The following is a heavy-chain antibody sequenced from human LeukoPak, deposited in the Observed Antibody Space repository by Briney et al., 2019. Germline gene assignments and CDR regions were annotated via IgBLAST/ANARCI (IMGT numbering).Heavy chain of an antibody. D-gene: IGHD3-10*01. CDR2: IYYSGST. CDR3: ARPMVRGVYALPDAFDI. V-gene: IGHV4-39*01. J-gene: IGHJ3*02. Sequence: SETLSLTCTVSGGSISSSSYYWGWIRQPPGKGLEWIGSIYYSGSTYYNPSLKSRVTISVDTSKNQFSLKLSSVTAADTAVYYCARPMVRGVYALPDAFDIWGQGTMVTVSS. CDR1: GGSISSSSYY.